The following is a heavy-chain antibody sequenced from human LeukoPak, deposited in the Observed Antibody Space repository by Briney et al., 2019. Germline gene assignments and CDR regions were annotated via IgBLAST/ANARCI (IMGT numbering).Heavy chain of an antibody. J-gene: IGHJ4*02. CDR1: GYSISSGYY. V-gene: IGHV4-38-2*02. Sequence: SETLSLTCTVSGYSISSGYYWGWIRQPPGKGLEWIGSIYHSGSTYYNPSLKSRVTISVDTSKNQFSLKLSSVTAADTAVYYCARRPRRYSYGYAFDYWGQGTLVTVSS. CDR3: ARRPRRYSYGYAFDY. D-gene: IGHD5-18*01. CDR2: IYHSGST.